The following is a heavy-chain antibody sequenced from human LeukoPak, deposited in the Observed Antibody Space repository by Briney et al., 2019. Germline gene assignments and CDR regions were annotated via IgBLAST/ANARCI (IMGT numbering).Heavy chain of an antibody. CDR1: GFTFSSYG. V-gene: IGHV3-23*01. Sequence: PGGSLRLSCAASGFTFSSYGMNWVGQAPGKGLEGVSGISGSGGTTYYADSVKGRFTISRDNSKNSLSLQVSSLRAEDTAVYYCAKTNGYYSDWGQGTLVTVSS. CDR3: AKTNGYYSD. J-gene: IGHJ4*02. D-gene: IGHD3-22*01. CDR2: ISGSGGTT.